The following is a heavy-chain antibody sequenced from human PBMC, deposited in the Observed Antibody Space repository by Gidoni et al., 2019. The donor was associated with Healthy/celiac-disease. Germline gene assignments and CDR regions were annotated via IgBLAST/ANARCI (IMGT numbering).Heavy chain of an antibody. CDR3: ARAGEYCSGGSCRKIDAFDI. J-gene: IGHJ3*02. Sequence: EVQPVESGGGLVKPGGSLSLSCVASGFTFSSYSMHWVRQVPGKGLEWVSSISSSSSYIYYADSVKGRFTISRDNAKNSLYLQMNSLRAEDTAVYYCARAGEYCSGGSCRKIDAFDIWGQGTMVTVSS. D-gene: IGHD2-15*01. CDR2: ISSSSSYI. V-gene: IGHV3-21*01. CDR1: GFTFSSYS.